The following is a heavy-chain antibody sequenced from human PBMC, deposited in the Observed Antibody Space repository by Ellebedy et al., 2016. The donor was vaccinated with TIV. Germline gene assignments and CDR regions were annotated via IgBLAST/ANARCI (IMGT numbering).Heavy chain of an antibody. CDR3: ARDAADTGGKLDY. D-gene: IGHD4-23*01. V-gene: IGHV3-23*01. J-gene: IGHJ4*02. Sequence: GESLKISCAASGFTFSGFAMSWVRQAPGKGLEGVSGINSGGRGTYYADSVKGRFTISRDNSKNTLSLQMNSLRAEDTAVYYCARDAADTGGKLDYWGQGALVTVSS. CDR1: GFTFSGFA. CDR2: INSGGRGT.